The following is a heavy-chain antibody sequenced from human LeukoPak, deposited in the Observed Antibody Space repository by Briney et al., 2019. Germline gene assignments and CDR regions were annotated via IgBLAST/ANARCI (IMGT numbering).Heavy chain of an antibody. J-gene: IGHJ5*02. Sequence: ASVKVSCKASGYTFTSYDINCVRQATGQGLEWMGWMNPNSGNTGYAQKFQGRVTITRNTSISTAYMELSSLRSEDTAVYYCARGRSYDFWSGYYTDHNWFDPWGQGTLVTVSS. CDR3: ARGRSYDFWSGYYTDHNWFDP. CDR1: GYTFTSYD. CDR2: MNPNSGNT. D-gene: IGHD3-3*01. V-gene: IGHV1-8*03.